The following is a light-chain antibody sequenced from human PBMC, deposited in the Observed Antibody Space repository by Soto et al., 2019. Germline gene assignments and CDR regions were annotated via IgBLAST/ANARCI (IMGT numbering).Light chain of an antibody. CDR2: DAS. CDR1: QSVNSN. CDR3: QQYDFWPPLT. Sequence: EIVMTQSPATLSVSPGERATLSCRASQSVNSNLAWYRQKPGQAPRLLSSDASTRATGVPARFSGSGSGTEFTLPLSSLQSEDSGIYYCQQYDFWPPLTFGGGTKVEIK. V-gene: IGKV3-15*01. J-gene: IGKJ4*01.